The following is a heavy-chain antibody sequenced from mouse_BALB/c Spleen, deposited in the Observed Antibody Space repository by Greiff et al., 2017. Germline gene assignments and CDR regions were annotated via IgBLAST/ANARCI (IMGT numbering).Heavy chain of an antibody. J-gene: IGHJ3*01. CDR3: ARTDYDGGVPAY. CDR1: GYTFTSYT. Sequence: VKVVESGAELARPGASVKMSCKASGYTFTSYTMHWVKQRPGQGLEWIGYINPSSGYTNYNQKFKDKATLTADKSSSTAYMQLSSLTSEDSAVYYCARTDYDGGVPAYWGQGTLVTVSA. CDR2: INPSSGYT. V-gene: IGHV1-4*01. D-gene: IGHD2-4*01.